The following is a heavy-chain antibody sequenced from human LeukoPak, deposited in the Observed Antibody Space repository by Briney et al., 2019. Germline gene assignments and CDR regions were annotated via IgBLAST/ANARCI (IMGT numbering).Heavy chain of an antibody. Sequence: SETLSLPCTVSGGSISSSSYYWGWIRQPPGKGLEWIGRIYYSGSTYYNPSLKSRVTISVDTSKNQFSLKLSSVTAADTAVYYCARVVYYDSSGYADYWGQGTLVTVSS. V-gene: IGHV4-39*07. CDR1: GGSISSSSYY. CDR3: ARVVYYDSSGYADY. CDR2: IYYSGST. J-gene: IGHJ4*02. D-gene: IGHD3-22*01.